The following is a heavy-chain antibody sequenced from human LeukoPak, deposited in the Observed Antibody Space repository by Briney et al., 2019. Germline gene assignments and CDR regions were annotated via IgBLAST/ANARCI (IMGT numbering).Heavy chain of an antibody. D-gene: IGHD1/OR15-1a*01. CDR1: GGSFSDYY. CDR3: ATRTARKAFDI. J-gene: IGHJ3*02. V-gene: IGHV4-34*01. Sequence: PSETLSLTCAVYGGSFSDYYWSWIRQPPGKGLEWIGEINHSGSTTYNPSLKSRVIISVDTSKKQFSLKPSSVTAADTAVYYCATRTARKAFDIWGQGTLVTVSS. CDR2: INHSGST.